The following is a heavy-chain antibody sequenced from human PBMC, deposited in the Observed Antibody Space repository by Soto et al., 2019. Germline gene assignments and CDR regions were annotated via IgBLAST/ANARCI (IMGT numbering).Heavy chain of an antibody. Sequence: EVQLVESGGGLVQPGGSLRLSCAASGFTFSSYSMNWVRQAPGKGLEWVSYISSSSYTIYYADSVKGRFTISRDSAKKSLYLQMNSLRDEDTAVYYWSRVSSGHDYWGQGAPVTVSS. J-gene: IGHJ4*02. D-gene: IGHD6-19*01. CDR3: SRVSSGHDY. V-gene: IGHV3-48*02. CDR1: GFTFSSYS. CDR2: ISSSSYTI.